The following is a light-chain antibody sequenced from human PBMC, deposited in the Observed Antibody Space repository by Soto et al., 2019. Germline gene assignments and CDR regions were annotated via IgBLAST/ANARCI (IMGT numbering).Light chain of an antibody. J-gene: IGKJ1*01. V-gene: IGKV1-33*01. CDR3: QHYDFLLRRT. Sequence: DIQMIQSPSSLSASIGDRVTITCQASHDIDNFLNWYQQKPGKAPKLLIYDAFNLETGVPSRFSGSGSGTDFTLTINSLQPEDIATYYCQHYDFLLRRTFGQGTKVDIK. CDR1: HDIDNF. CDR2: DAF.